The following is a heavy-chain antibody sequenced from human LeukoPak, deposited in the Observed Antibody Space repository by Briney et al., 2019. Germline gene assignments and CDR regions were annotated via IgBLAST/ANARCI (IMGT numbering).Heavy chain of an antibody. D-gene: IGHD3-3*01. J-gene: IGHJ4*02. CDR1: GFTFSSYA. Sequence: GGSLRLSCAASGFTFSSYAMSWVRQAPGKGLEWVSAISGSGGSTFYADSVKGRFTISKDNSKNTLYLQMNSLRAEDTAVYYCAKDHDFWSGQSYYFDYWGQGTLVTVSS. V-gene: IGHV3-23*01. CDR2: ISGSGGST. CDR3: AKDHDFWSGQSYYFDY.